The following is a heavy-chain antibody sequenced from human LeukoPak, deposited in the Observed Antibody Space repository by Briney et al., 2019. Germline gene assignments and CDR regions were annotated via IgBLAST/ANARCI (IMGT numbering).Heavy chain of an antibody. D-gene: IGHD5-18*01. CDR3: AKNVMVKRYIDY. J-gene: IGHJ4*02. CDR1: GFILNNHA. Sequence: GGSMRLSCAASGFILNNHAMTWVRQAPGKGLQWISVISGSGRTIEYEDSVKGRFTISRDNSKNTVSLQMNNLRVEDTAIYYCAKNVMVKRYIDYWRQGTPVTVSS. V-gene: IGHV3-23*01. CDR2: ISGSGRTI.